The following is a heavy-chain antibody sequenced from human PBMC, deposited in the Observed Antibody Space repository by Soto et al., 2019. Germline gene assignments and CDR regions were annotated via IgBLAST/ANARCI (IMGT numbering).Heavy chain of an antibody. CDR3: ARLGIAAAVIHWFDP. CDR2: AYYGGST. V-gene: IGHV4-39*01. Sequence: SETLSLTCTVSDDSSSSSSCYWGWIRKPPGKGLDWIGSAYYGGSTFFNPSLKSRVTISVDTSKNQFSLKLRSVTAADTAVYYCARLGIAAAVIHWFDPWGQGTLVTVSS. D-gene: IGHD6-13*01. J-gene: IGHJ5*02. CDR1: DDSSSSSSCY.